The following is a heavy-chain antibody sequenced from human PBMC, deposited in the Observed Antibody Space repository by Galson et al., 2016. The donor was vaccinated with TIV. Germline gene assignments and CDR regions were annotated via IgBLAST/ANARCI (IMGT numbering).Heavy chain of an antibody. CDR1: GYTFENYA. J-gene: IGHJ4*01. CDR2: VNVGTGDT. D-gene: IGHD5-12*01. V-gene: IGHV1-3*01. Sequence: SCKASGYTFENYAIQWVRQAPGQRLEWMAWVNVGTGDTRYSQKFQGAVTVTRDTSASTAYMELSGLTSEDTAVYYCARSDATSGYYYHFDYWGHGTLVTVSS. CDR3: ARSDATSGYYYHFDY.